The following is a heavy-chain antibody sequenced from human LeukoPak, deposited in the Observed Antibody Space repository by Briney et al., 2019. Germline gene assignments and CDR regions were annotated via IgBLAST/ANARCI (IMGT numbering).Heavy chain of an antibody. CDR1: GGSISSSSYY. CDR3: ARVVQSTDSSGFYLPEYFQH. J-gene: IGHJ1*01. Sequence: SETLSLTCTVSGGSISSSSYYWGWIRQPPGKGLEWIGSIYYSGSTYYNPSLKSRVTISVDTSKNQFSLKLRSVTAAGTAVYYCARVVQSTDSSGFYLPEYFQHWGQGTLVTVSS. CDR2: IYYSGST. D-gene: IGHD3-22*01. V-gene: IGHV4-39*07.